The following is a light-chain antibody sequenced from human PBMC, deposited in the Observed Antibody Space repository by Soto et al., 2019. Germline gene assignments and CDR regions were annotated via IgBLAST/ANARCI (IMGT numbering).Light chain of an antibody. J-gene: IGLJ1*01. CDR2: EGS. V-gene: IGLV2-14*02. CDR1: SSDVGSYNL. CDR3: SSYTTSTTVV. Sequence: QSALTQPASVSGSPGQSITISCTGTSSDVGSYNLVSWYQQHPGKAPKLMIYEGSKRPSGVSNRFSGSKSGNTASLTISGLQAEDGADYYCSSYTTSTTVVFGTGTKVTVL.